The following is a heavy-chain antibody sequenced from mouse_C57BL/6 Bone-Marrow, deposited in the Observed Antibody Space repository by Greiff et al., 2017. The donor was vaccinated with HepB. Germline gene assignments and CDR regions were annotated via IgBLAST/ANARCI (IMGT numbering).Heavy chain of an antibody. V-gene: IGHV10-1*01. CDR1: GFSFNTYA. D-gene: IGHD1-1*01. CDR2: IRSKSNNYAT. J-gene: IGHJ1*03. CDR3: VRHLYYYGSSYVHWYFDV. Sequence: GGGLVQPKGSLKLSCAASGFSFNTYAMNWVRQAPGKGLEWVARIRSKSNNYATYYADSVKDRFTISRDDSESMLYLQMNNLKTEDTAMYYCVRHLYYYGSSYVHWYFDVWGTGTTVTVSS.